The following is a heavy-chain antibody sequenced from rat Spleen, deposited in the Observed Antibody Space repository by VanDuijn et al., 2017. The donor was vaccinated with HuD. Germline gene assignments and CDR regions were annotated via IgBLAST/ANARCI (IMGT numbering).Heavy chain of an antibody. Sequence: EVQLVESGGGLVQPGRSLKLSCAASGFTFSDYNMAWVRQAPKKGLEWVATISYDGRSSYYRDSVRGRFTISRDDAKSTLYLQMDSLRSEDTATYYCATGPRILRLDWFAYWGQGTLVTVSS. D-gene: IGHD1-6*01. J-gene: IGHJ3*01. V-gene: IGHV5-7*01. CDR3: ATGPRILRLDWFAY. CDR2: ISYDGRSS. CDR1: GFTFSDYN.